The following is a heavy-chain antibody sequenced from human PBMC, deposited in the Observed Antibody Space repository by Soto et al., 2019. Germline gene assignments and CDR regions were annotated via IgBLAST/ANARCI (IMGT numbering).Heavy chain of an antibody. D-gene: IGHD2-2*01. CDR3: ARGNLPIVVVPAAIDY. J-gene: IGHJ4*02. CDR2: ISSDGSNT. Sequence: GGSLRLSCAASGFTFSPYSMHWVRQAPGKGLEWVARISSDGSNTNYADSVKGRFTISRDNAKNTLYLQMNGLRVEDTAVFYCARGNLPIVVVPAAIDYWGQGTQVTVS. CDR1: GFTFSPYS. V-gene: IGHV3-30*04.